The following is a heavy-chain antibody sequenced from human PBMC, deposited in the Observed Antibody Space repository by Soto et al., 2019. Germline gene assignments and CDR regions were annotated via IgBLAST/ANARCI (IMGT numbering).Heavy chain of an antibody. D-gene: IGHD4-17*01. CDR1: GYTFTSYG. Sequence: QVQLVQSGAEVKKPGASVKVSCKASGYTFTSYGISWVRQAPGQGLEWMGWISAYNGNTNYAQKLQGRVTMTTDTSTSTAYMELRRVRSDGTAVYYCARDFWEASVGYGDSNFDYWGQGTLVTVSS. V-gene: IGHV1-18*01. J-gene: IGHJ4*02. CDR2: ISAYNGNT. CDR3: ARDFWEASVGYGDSNFDY.